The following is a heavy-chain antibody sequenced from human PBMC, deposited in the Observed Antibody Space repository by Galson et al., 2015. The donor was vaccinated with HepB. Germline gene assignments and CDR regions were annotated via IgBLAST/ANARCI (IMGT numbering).Heavy chain of an antibody. J-gene: IGHJ4*02. V-gene: IGHV1-18*04. CDR1: GYTFTSYG. Sequence: SVKVSCKASGYTFTSYGFSWMRQAPGQGLEWMGWISAYNGNTNYAQRLQGRVIMTTNTSTNTAYMELRSLRSDDTALYYCVRDLGYYNSLSFFDFWGQGTLVTVSS. CDR3: VRDLGYYNSLSFFDF. CDR2: ISAYNGNT. D-gene: IGHD1-26*01.